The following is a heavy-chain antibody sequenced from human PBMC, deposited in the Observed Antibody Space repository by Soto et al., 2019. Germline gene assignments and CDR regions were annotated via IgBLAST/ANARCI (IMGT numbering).Heavy chain of an antibody. CDR3: VRGGGGGLFDP. J-gene: IGHJ5*02. D-gene: IGHD2-15*01. CDR2: ISPGSRYP. CDR1: GFTFGDSC. V-gene: IGHV3-11*06. Sequence: GGSLRLSCAGSGFTFGDSCMSWIRQAPGKGLEWLSYISPGSRYPAYADSVKGRFTISRDNAKRSLYLQMMSLTAEDTAIYYCVRGGGGGLFDPWGQGTMVTVSS.